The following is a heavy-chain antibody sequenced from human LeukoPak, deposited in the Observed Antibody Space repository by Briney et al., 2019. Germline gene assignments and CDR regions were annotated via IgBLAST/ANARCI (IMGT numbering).Heavy chain of an antibody. V-gene: IGHV3-23*01. Sequence: GGSLRLSCAASGFTFSSYAMSWVRETPGKGLECVAPISGSGGSTYYADSVRGRFTVSRDNSKDMLYLQMNSLRVEDTAVYYCAKSPAGSSWPSIDYWGQGTLVAVSS. J-gene: IGHJ4*02. CDR2: ISGSGGST. D-gene: IGHD6-13*01. CDR1: GFTFSSYA. CDR3: AKSPAGSSWPSIDY.